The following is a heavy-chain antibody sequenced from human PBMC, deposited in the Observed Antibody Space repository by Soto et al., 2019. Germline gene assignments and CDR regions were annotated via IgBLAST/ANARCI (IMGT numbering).Heavy chain of an antibody. CDR1: GGSINSYF. J-gene: IGHJ5*02. D-gene: IGHD6-25*01. V-gene: IGHV4-59*01. Sequence: PSETLSLTCTVSGGSINSYFWSWIRQPPGKGLEWIGYISYSGSTNYNPSLKSRVTISVDTSKNQFSLKLSSVTAADTAVYYCARGGSSAWHNWFDPWGQGTLVTVSS. CDR3: ARGGSSAWHNWFDP. CDR2: ISYSGST.